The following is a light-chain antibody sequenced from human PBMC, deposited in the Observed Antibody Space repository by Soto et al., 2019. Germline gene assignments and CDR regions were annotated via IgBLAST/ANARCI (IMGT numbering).Light chain of an antibody. Sequence: QLVLTQSSSASASLRSSVKLTCTLNSGHTNHVIAWHQQQPGKAPQYLMKVEGSGTYNKGSGVPDRFSGSSSGADRYLTISDLQSEDEADYYCETWDTNTRVFGGGTKVTVL. V-gene: IGLV4-60*03. J-gene: IGLJ2*01. CDR2: VEGSGTY. CDR3: ETWDTNTRV. CDR1: SGHTNHV.